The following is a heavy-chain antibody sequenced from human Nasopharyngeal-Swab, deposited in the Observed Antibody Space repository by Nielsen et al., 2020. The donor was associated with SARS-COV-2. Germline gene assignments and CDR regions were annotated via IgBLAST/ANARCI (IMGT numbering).Heavy chain of an antibody. V-gene: IGHV3-9*01. CDR3: AKDPHSYYYGSGSSYFDY. CDR1: GFTFDDYA. Sequence: SLKISCAASGFTFDDYAMHWVRQAPGKGLEWVSGISWNSVSIGYADSVKGRFTISRDNAKNSLYLQMNSLRAEDTALYYCAKDPHSYYYGSGSSYFDYWGQGTLVTVSS. J-gene: IGHJ4*02. CDR2: ISWNSVSI. D-gene: IGHD3-10*01.